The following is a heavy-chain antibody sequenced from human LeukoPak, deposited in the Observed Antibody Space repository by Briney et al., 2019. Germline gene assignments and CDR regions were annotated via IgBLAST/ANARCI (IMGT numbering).Heavy chain of an antibody. J-gene: IGHJ3*02. D-gene: IGHD2-15*01. CDR1: GGTFSSYA. V-gene: IGHV1-69*06. CDR2: IIPIFGTA. CDR3: ARDKALKGVAARYAFDI. Sequence: SVKVSCKASGGTFSSYAISWVRQAPGQGLEWMGGIIPIFGTANYAQKFQGRVTITADKSTSTAYVELSSLRSEDTAVYYCARDKALKGVAARYAFDIWGQGTMVTVSS.